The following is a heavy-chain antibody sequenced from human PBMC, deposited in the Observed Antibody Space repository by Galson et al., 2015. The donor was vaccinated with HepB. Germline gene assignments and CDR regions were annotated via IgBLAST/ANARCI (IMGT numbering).Heavy chain of an antibody. V-gene: IGHV3-74*01. J-gene: IGHJ4*02. CDR1: GFTFSSYW. CDR2: INSDGSST. Sequence: SLRLSCAASGFTFSSYWMHWVRQAPGKGLVWVSRINSDGSSTSYADSVKGRFTISRDNAKNTLYLQMNSLRAEDTAVYYCARTPRNYYDILTGFDYWGQGTLVTVSS. CDR3: ARTPRNYYDILTGFDY. D-gene: IGHD3-9*01.